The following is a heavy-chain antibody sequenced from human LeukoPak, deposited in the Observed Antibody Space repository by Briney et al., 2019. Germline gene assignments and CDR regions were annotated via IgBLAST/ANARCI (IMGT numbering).Heavy chain of an antibody. CDR3: ARGASLGIVVVVADLDY. D-gene: IGHD2-15*01. Sequence: EASVKVSCKASGYTFTGYYMHWVRQAPGQGLEWMGWINPNSGGTNYAQKFQGRVTMTRDTSISTAYVELSRLRSDDTAVYYCARGASLGIVVVVADLDYWGQGTLVTVSS. V-gene: IGHV1-2*02. CDR2: INPNSGGT. J-gene: IGHJ4*02. CDR1: GYTFTGYY.